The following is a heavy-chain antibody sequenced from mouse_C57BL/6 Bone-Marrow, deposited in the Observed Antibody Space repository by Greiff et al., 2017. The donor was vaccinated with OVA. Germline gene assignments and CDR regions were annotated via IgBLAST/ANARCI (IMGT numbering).Heavy chain of an antibody. J-gene: IGHJ3*01. CDR2: ISYDGSN. V-gene: IGHV3-6*01. D-gene: IGHD1-2*01. Sequence: EVQLQQSGPGLVKPSPSLSLTCSVTGYSITSGYYWNWIRQFPGNKLEWMGYISYDGSNNYNPSLKNRISITRDTSKNQFFLKLNSVTTEDTATDYCARGGLRRRWFAYWGQGTLVTVSA. CDR3: ARGGLRRRWFAY. CDR1: GYSITSGYY.